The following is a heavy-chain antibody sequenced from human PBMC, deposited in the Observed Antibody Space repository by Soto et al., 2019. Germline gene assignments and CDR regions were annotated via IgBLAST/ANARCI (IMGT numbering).Heavy chain of an antibody. V-gene: IGHV1-69*13. CDR1: GGTCSSYA. J-gene: IGHJ3*02. Sequence: SVKVSCKASGGTCSSYAISWVRQAPGQGLEWMGGIIPIFGTANYAQKFQGRVTITADESTSTAYMELSSLRSEETAVYYCAREKRDSRIPPPDAFDIWDQGNMVTVSS. CDR3: AREKRDSRIPPPDAFDI. CDR2: IIPIFGTA. D-gene: IGHD3-22*01.